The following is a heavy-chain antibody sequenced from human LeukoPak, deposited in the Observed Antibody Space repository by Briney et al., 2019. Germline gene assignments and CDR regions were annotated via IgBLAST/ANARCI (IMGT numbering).Heavy chain of an antibody. J-gene: IGHJ3*01. CDR2: INWNGGST. CDR1: GFTFDDDE. Sequence: PVGSLRLSCAASGFTFDDDEMSWVRHAPGKGLDWVSGINWNGGSTGYAESVKDRFTISRDNAKNSLYLQMNSLRAEDTALYYCAREGVGYYGSSGPGDAFDVWGHGALVTVSS. CDR3: AREGVGYYGSSGPGDAFDV. V-gene: IGHV3-20*04. D-gene: IGHD3-22*01.